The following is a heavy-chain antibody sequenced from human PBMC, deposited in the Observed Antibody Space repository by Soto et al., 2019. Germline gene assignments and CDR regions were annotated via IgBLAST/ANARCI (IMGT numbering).Heavy chain of an antibody. Sequence: EVQLVESGGGLVQPGRSLRLSCAASGFTFDDYAMHWVRQAPGKGLEWVSGISWNSGSIGYADSVKGRFTISRDNAKNSLYLQMNSLRAEDTALYYCANALGLGAFDYWGQGTLVTVSS. CDR2: ISWNSGSI. V-gene: IGHV3-9*01. CDR1: GFTFDDYA. CDR3: ANALGLGAFDY. J-gene: IGHJ4*02. D-gene: IGHD7-27*01.